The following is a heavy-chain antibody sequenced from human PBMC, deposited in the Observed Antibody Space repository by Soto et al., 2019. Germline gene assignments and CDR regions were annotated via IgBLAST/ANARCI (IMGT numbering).Heavy chain of an antibody. V-gene: IGHV4-4*02. J-gene: IGHJ4*02. CDR1: GDSISSDKW. Sequence: SETLSLTCAVSGDSISSDKWWSWVRQPPGKGLEWIGEIHHSGNSNYNPSLKSRVIISVDKSKNQFSLKLSSVTDADTAVSYCARGLKPSPGPPPPFDFWGQGTLVTVSS. CDR3: ARGLKPSPGPPPPFDF. CDR2: IHHSGNS.